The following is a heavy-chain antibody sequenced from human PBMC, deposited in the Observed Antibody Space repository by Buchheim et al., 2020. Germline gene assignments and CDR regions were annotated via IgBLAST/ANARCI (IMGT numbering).Heavy chain of an antibody. Sequence: QVQLQESGPGLVKPSETLSLTCTVSGGSVSSGSYYWSWIRQPPGKGLEWIGYIYYSGSTNYNPSLKSRVTISVDTSKNQFSLKLSSVTAADTAVYYCAIKGGYDFDYWGQGTL. D-gene: IGHD5-12*01. J-gene: IGHJ4*02. CDR3: AIKGGYDFDY. V-gene: IGHV4-61*01. CDR1: GGSVSSGSYY. CDR2: IYYSGST.